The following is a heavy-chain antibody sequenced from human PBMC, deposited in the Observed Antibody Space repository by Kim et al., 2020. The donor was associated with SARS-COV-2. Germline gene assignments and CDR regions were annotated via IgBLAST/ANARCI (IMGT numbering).Heavy chain of an antibody. Sequence: ADSVKGRFTISRDNAKTTLYLQMNSLRAEDTAVYYCAKDSQYQLLSGFDPWGQGTLVTVSS. CDR3: AKDSQYQLLSGFDP. J-gene: IGHJ5*02. D-gene: IGHD2-2*01. V-gene: IGHV3-23*01.